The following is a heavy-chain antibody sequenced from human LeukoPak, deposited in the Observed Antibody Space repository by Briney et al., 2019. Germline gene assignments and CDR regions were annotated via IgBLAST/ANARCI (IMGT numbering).Heavy chain of an antibody. CDR2: IHYSGST. J-gene: IGHJ3*02. Sequence: SETLSLTCTVSTGSISTYYWNWIRQTPGKGLEWIGHIHYSGSTTYNPSLNSRVTISVDTSKNQFSLKLRSVTAADTAVYFCARQRRRPVVEPVDVFDIWGQGTKVAVSS. CDR1: TGSISTYY. CDR3: ARQRRRPVVEPVDVFDI. V-gene: IGHV4-59*08. D-gene: IGHD2-21*01.